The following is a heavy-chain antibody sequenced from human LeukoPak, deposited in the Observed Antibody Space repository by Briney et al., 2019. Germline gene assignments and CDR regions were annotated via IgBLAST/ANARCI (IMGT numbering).Heavy chain of an antibody. J-gene: IGHJ4*02. CDR3: ARGLSGYASSLGY. Sequence: GGSLRLSCAASGFTFSSYWMHWVRQAPGKGVVGVSRINSDGSSTSYADSVRGRFSISRDNAKNTLYLQMNSLRAEDTAVYYCARGLSGYASSLGYWGQGTLVTVSA. CDR1: GFTFSSYW. D-gene: IGHD6-6*01. CDR2: INSDGSST. V-gene: IGHV3-74*01.